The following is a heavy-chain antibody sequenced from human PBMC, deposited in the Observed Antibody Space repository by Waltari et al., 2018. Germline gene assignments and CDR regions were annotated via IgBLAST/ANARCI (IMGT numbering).Heavy chain of an antibody. Sequence: QVQLQESGPGLVKLSETLSLTCTVSGGSISSYYWSWIRQPPGKGLEWIGYIYYSGSTNYNPSLKSRVTISVDTSKNQFSLKLSSVTAADTAVYYCARRITMSAFDIWGQGTMVTVSS. CDR1: GGSISSYY. CDR3: ARRITMSAFDI. V-gene: IGHV4-59*01. CDR2: IYYSGST. J-gene: IGHJ3*02. D-gene: IGHD3-22*01.